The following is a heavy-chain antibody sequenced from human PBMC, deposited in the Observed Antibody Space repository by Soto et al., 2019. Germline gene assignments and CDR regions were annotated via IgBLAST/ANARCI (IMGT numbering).Heavy chain of an antibody. V-gene: IGHV5-51*01. D-gene: IGHD2-21*02. CDR1: GYSFTSYW. CDR2: IYPGDSDT. Sequence: GESLKISCKGSGYSFTSYWIGWVRQMPGKGLEWMGIIYPGDSDTRYSPSFQGQVTISADKPISTAYLQWSSLKASDTAMYYCARRGVSYCGGDCYTYYFDYWGQGTLVTVSS. CDR3: ARRGVSYCGGDCYTYYFDY. J-gene: IGHJ4*02.